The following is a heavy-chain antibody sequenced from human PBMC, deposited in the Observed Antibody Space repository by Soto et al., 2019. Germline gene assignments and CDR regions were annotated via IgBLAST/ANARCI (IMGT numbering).Heavy chain of an antibody. CDR3: AREPPLPVASHYYYYYYMDV. V-gene: IGHV3-7*01. J-gene: IGHJ6*03. CDR2: IKQDGSEK. D-gene: IGHD6-19*01. Sequence: GGSLRLSCAASGFTFSSYWMSWVRQAPGKGLEWVANIKQDGSEKYYVDSVKGRFTISRDNAKNSLYLQMNSLRAEDTAVYYCAREPPLPVASHYYYYYYMDVWGKGTTVTVSS. CDR1: GFTFSSYW.